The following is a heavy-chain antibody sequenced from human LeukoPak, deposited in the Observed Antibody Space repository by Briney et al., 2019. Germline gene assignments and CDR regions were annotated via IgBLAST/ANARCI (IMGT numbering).Heavy chain of an antibody. J-gene: IGHJ4*02. V-gene: IGHV1-46*01. CDR3: ARHSLPGTTPFDY. CDR2: INPSDGTT. Sequence: ASVKVSCKASGYTFINYYIHWVRQAPGQGFEWVGIINPSDGTTTYAQKFQGRVSMTRDTSTSTVYMELSSLESDDTALYSCARHSLPGTTPFDYWGQGDPVSLSS. CDR1: GYTFINYY. D-gene: IGHD1-1*01.